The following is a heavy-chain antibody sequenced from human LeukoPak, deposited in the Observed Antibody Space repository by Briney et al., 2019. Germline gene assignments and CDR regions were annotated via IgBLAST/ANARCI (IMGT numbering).Heavy chain of an antibody. CDR1: GFTFSNYG. V-gene: IGHV3-30*02. J-gene: IGHJ4*02. CDR3: ARVGGVPAAHFDY. CDR2: IRYDGTNK. Sequence: KSGGSLRLSCAASGFTFSNYGMHWVRQAPGKGLEWVTFIRYDGTNKYYADSVKGRFTISRDTSKNSLYLQMNSLRVEDTAVYYCARVGGVPAAHFDYWGQGIRVTVSS. D-gene: IGHD2-2*01.